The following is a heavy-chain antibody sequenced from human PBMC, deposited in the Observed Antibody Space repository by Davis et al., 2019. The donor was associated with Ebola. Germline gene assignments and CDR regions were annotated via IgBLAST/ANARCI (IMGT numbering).Heavy chain of an antibody. J-gene: IGHJ4*02. CDR2: IYYSGST. D-gene: IGHD3-22*01. CDR3: ARDAYYYDSSGYYGRGGFDY. CDR1: GGSISSYY. V-gene: IGHV4-59*01. Sequence: MPSETLSLTCTDSGGSISSYYWSWIRQPPGKGLEWIGYIYYSGSTNYNPSLKSRVTISVDTSKNQFSLKLSSVTAADTAVYYCARDAYYYDSSGYYGRGGFDYWGQGTLVTVSS.